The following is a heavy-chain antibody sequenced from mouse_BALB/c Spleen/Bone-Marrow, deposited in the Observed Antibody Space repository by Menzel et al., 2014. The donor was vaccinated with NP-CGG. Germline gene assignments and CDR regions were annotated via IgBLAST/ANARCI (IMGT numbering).Heavy chain of an antibody. CDR2: INPYNGDT. Sequence: VQLKESGPELVKPGASVKISCKASGYSFTGYFMNWVKQSHGKSLEWIGRINPYNGDTFYNQKLKGKATLTVDKSSSTAHMELLSLTSEDSAVYYCGSYLYYAMDYWGQGTSVTVSS. J-gene: IGHJ4*01. CDR1: GYSFTGYF. V-gene: IGHV1-37*01. CDR3: GSYLYYAMDY.